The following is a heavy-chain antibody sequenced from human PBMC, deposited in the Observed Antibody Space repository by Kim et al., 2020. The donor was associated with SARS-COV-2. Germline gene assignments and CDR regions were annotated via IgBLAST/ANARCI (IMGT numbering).Heavy chain of an antibody. V-gene: IGHV1-2*02. CDR3: ARDLRDYGGKNGYYFDY. J-gene: IGHJ4*02. D-gene: IGHD4-17*01. CDR2: INPNSGGT. CDR1: GYTFTGYY. Sequence: ASVKVSCKASGYTFTGYYMHWVRQAPGQGLEWMGWINPNSGGTNYAQKFQGRVTMTRDTSISTAYMELSRLRSDDTAVYYCARDLRDYGGKNGYYFDYWGQGTLVTVSS.